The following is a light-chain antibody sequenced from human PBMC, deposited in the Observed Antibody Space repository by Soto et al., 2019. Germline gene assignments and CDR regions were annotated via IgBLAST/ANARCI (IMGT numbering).Light chain of an antibody. CDR1: QSISSY. CDR3: QQSYSTPIT. V-gene: IGKV1-39*01. CDR2: AAS. J-gene: IGKJ5*01. Sequence: DIQMTQSPSSLSASVGDGVTITCRASQSISSYLNWYQQKPGKAPNLLIYAASSLKSGVPSRFSGSGSGTDFTLTISSLQPEDFATYYCQQSYSTPITFGQGTRLEIK.